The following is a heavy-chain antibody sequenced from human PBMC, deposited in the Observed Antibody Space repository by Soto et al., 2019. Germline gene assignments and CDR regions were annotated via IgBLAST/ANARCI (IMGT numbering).Heavy chain of an antibody. J-gene: IGHJ6*02. CDR2: MNPINGAT. CDR1: GYDFTAYD. Sequence: QVQLVQSGAEVKHSGASVKVSCKASGYDFTAYDINWVRQASGQGLEWMGWMNPINGATGSARRFQGRASMTRTTATGTAYLELTSLRSDDTAVYYCGRGPSPRAPAGGTPYYYAMDVWGQGTTVTVSS. D-gene: IGHD6-13*01. CDR3: GRGPSPRAPAGGTPYYYAMDV. V-gene: IGHV1-8*02.